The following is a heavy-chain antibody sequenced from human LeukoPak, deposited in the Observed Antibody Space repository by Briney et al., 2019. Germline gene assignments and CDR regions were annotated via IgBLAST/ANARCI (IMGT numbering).Heavy chain of an antibody. CDR1: GYTFSTYD. V-gene: IGHV1-8*01. CDR3: ARVRYYGPGIYYRGLAY. CDR2: MNPNSGNA. D-gene: IGHD3-10*01. J-gene: IGHJ4*02. Sequence: ASVKVSCKASGYTFSTYDINWVRQATGQGLEWMGWMNPNSGNAGYAQKFQGRVTMTRNTSISTAYMELSGLRSEDTAVYYCARVRYYGPGIYYRGLAYWGQGSLVTVSS.